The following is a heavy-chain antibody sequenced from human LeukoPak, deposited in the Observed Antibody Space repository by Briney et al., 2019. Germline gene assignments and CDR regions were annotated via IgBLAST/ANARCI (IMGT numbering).Heavy chain of an antibody. Sequence: RPSETQSLTCAVYGVSFSGYYWSWIRQPPGKGLEWIGEINHSGSTNYNPSLKSRVTISVDTSKNQFSLKLSSVTAADTAVYYCARESSWFDPWGQGTLVTVSS. V-gene: IGHV4-34*01. CDR2: INHSGST. CDR1: GVSFSGYY. CDR3: ARESSWFDP. J-gene: IGHJ5*02.